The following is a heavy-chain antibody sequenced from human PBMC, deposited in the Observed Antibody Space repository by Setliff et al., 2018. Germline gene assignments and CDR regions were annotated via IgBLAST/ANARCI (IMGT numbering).Heavy chain of an antibody. Sequence: WASVKVSCKASGYTFTSYDISWVRQAPGQGLEWMGRIIPIFGTANYAQKFQGRVTMTEDTSTDTAYMELSSLRSEDTAVYYCATSYSGSYYGYWGQGTLVTVSS. J-gene: IGHJ4*02. D-gene: IGHD1-26*01. V-gene: IGHV1-69*06. CDR3: ATSYSGSYYGY. CDR2: IIPIFGTA. CDR1: GYTFTSYD.